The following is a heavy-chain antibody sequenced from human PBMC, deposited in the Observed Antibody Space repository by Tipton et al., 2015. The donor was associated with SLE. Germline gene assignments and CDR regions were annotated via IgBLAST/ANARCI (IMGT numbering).Heavy chain of an antibody. D-gene: IGHD2/OR15-2a*01. CDR1: GGSISSYY. V-gene: IGHV4-59*07. CDR2: IYYSGST. CDR3: ASPQKYDDALDM. J-gene: IGHJ3*02. Sequence: TLSLTCTVSGGSISSYYWAWIRQPPGKGLEWIGYIYYSGSTNYNPSLKSRVTMSADTSKNQISLKLSSVTAADTAVYYCASPQKYDDALDMWGQGTLVTVST.